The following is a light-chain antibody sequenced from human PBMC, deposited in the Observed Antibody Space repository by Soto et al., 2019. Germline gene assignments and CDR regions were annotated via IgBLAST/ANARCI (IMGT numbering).Light chain of an antibody. V-gene: IGLV1-47*02. CDR1: SSNIGSNY. J-gene: IGLJ3*02. CDR3: AAWDDSLSGV. Sequence: QSVLPQPPSASGTPGQRVTISCSGSSSNIGSNYVYWYQQLPGTAPKLLIYSNNQRPSGVPDRFSGSKSGTSASLAISGLRSEDEADYYCAAWDDSLSGVFGGGTKVTVL. CDR2: SNN.